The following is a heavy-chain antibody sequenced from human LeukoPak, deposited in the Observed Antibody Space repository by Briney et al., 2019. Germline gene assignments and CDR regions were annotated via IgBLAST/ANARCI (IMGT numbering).Heavy chain of an antibody. D-gene: IGHD6-6*01. J-gene: IGHJ4*02. CDR3: ARRPSIAARRSYYFDY. CDR2: IYYSGST. V-gene: IGHV4-59*08. Sequence: PSETLSLTCTVSGGSIRSYYWSWIRQPPGKGLEWIGHIYYSGSTNYNPSLKSRITISVDTSKNQFCLKLSSVTAADTALYYCARRPSIAARRSYYFDYWGQGTLVTVSS. CDR1: GGSIRSYY.